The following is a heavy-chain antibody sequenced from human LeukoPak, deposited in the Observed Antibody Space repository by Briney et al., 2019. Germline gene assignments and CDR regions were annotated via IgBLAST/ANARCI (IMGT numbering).Heavy chain of an antibody. CDR1: GFTFNRHG. J-gene: IGHJ6*03. D-gene: IGHD5-12*01. Sequence: GGSLRLSCAASGFTFNRHGMNWVRQAPGKGLEWVSSISGPGGSAYYADSVKGRFTFSRDNSKKTLYLQMNTLRAEDTAIYYCAKGLYSDAPPSYMDVWGKGTTVTVSS. V-gene: IGHV3-23*01. CDR2: ISGPGGSA. CDR3: AKGLYSDAPPSYMDV.